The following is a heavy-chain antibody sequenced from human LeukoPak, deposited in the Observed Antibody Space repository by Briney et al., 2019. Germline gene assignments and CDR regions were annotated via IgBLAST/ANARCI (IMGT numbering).Heavy chain of an antibody. D-gene: IGHD6-13*01. CDR3: ARHDYSSSWYNWFDP. V-gene: IGHV4-39*01. Sequence: SETLSLTCTVSGGSISSSSYYWGWIRQPPGKGLEWIGSIYYSGSTYYNPSLKSRVTISVDPSKNQFSLKLSSVTAADTAVYYCARHDYSSSWYNWFDPWGQGTLVTVPS. CDR2: IYYSGST. J-gene: IGHJ5*02. CDR1: GGSISSSSYY.